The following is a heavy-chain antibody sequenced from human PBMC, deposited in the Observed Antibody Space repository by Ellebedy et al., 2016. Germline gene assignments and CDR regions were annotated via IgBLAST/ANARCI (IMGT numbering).Heavy chain of an antibody. V-gene: IGHV3-7*02. CDR3: ARGWREIKWGGYRN. CDR2: IKRDGSEK. J-gene: IGHJ4*02. CDR1: GFTFSTSW. Sequence: GESLKISXAASGFTFSTSWMNWVRQAPGKGLEWVANIKRDGSEKNYVDSVKGRFTISRDNAKNSLYLQMNSLRAEDTAVYYCARGWREIKWGGYRNWGQGTLVTVSS. D-gene: IGHD5-18*01.